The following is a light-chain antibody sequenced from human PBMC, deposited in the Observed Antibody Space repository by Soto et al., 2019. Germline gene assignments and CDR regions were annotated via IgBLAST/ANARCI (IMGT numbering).Light chain of an antibody. J-gene: IGKJ2*03. CDR2: GAS. Sequence: DIQMTQSPSTLSASVGDRVTITCRASQNIFRWLAWYQQKPGIAPKLLIYGASSLESGVPSRFSGSGSGTEFTLTISSLQPDDFATYYCQQHSSCYSFGQGTKLEIK. CDR3: QQHSSCYS. CDR1: QNIFRW. V-gene: IGKV1-5*01.